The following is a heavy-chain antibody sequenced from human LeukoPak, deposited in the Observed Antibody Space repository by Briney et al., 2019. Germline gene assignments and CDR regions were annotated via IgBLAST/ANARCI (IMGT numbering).Heavy chain of an antibody. CDR1: GFTFDDYA. J-gene: IGHJ4*02. Sequence: GGSLRLSCAASGFTFDDYAMHWVRQAPGKGLEWVSGISWNSGSIGYADSVKGRFTISRDNAKNSLYLQMNSLRAEDTAVYYCARDARQLPNWGQGTLVTVSS. CDR2: ISWNSGSI. D-gene: IGHD2-2*01. V-gene: IGHV3-9*01. CDR3: ARDARQLPN.